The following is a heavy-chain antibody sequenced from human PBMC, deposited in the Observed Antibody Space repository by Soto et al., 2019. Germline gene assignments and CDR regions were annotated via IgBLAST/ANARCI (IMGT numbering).Heavy chain of an antibody. D-gene: IGHD6-13*01. V-gene: IGHV4-4*02. CDR3: AVGKGIAAAGTQDYFDY. CDR1: GGSISSSNW. Sequence: QVQLQESGPGLVKPSGTLSLTCAVSGGSISSSNWWSWVRQPPGKGLEWIGEIYHSGSTNYNPSPKSRVNRSIDKSQDQFSLKLSSVPAADTAVYYCAVGKGIAAAGTQDYFDYWGQGTLVTVSS. CDR2: IYHSGST. J-gene: IGHJ4*02.